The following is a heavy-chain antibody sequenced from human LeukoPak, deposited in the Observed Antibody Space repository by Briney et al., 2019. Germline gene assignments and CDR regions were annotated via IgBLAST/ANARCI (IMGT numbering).Heavy chain of an antibody. CDR3: TTADPIVGAIDY. CDR2: IESKTDGGTT. CDR1: GFSFSDAW. V-gene: IGHV3-15*04. J-gene: IGHJ4*02. D-gene: IGHD1-26*01. Sequence: PGGSLRLSCAASGFSFSDAWMSWVRQIPGKGLEWVGRIESKTDGGTTDYAAPVKGRFTISRDDSKNTLYLQMNSLKTEDTAVYYCTTADPIVGAIDYWGQGTLVTVSS.